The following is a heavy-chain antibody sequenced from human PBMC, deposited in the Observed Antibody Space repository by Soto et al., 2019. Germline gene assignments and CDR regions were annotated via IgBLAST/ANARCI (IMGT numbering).Heavy chain of an antibody. CDR2: ISWNSGSI. V-gene: IGHV3-9*01. J-gene: IGHJ3*02. Sequence: GGSLRLSCAASGFTFDDYAMHWVRQAPGKGLEWVSGISWNSGSIGYADSVKGRFTISRDNAKNSLYLQMNSLRAEDTALYYCAKDMSVRWELLKFRAFDIWGQGTMVTVSS. CDR3: AKDMSVRWELLKFRAFDI. CDR1: GFTFDDYA. D-gene: IGHD1-26*01.